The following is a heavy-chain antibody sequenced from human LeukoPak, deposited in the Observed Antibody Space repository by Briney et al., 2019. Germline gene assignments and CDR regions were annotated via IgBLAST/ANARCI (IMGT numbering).Heavy chain of an antibody. V-gene: IGHV4-59*01. CDR3: AREDDYVGGSYISY. CDR1: GGSISSYY. D-gene: IGHD3-16*01. Sequence: SETLSLTCTVSGGSISSYYWSWIRQPPGKGLEWIGYISYSGSTNYNPSLKSRVTISVDTSKNQFSLKLSSVTAADTAVYYCAREDDYVGGSYISYGGQGTLVTVSS. CDR2: ISYSGST. J-gene: IGHJ4*02.